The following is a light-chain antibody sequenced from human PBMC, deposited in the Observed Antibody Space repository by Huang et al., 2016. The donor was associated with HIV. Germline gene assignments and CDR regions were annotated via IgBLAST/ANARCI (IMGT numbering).Light chain of an antibody. CDR2: AAS. V-gene: IGKV3-20*01. CDR3: QQYAGSPWT. Sequence: EIVLTQSPGTLSLSPGERASLSCRASQSLSADYLAWYQQKPGQAPRLLIYAASSTATCIPDRFSGSGSGTDFTLTIYRLEPEDFAVYFCQQYAGSPWTFGQGTKVEIK. CDR1: QSLSADY. J-gene: IGKJ1*01.